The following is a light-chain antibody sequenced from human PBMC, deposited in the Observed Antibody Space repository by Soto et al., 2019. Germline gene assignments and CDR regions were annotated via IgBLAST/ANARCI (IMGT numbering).Light chain of an antibody. V-gene: IGKV3-20*01. CDR2: GTS. J-gene: IGKJ5*01. CDR3: QQYNSDYT. CDR1: ERIYSAY. Sequence: VLTQSPGTLSLSRGERATLSCRASERIYSAYLGWYQQKPGQAPRLLIYGTSSRATGIPDRFSGSGSGTEFTLTISSLQPDDFGSYYCQQYNSDYTFGQGTRLEIK.